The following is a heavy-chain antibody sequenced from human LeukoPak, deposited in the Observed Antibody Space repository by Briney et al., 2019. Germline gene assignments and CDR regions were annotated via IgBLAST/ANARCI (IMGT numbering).Heavy chain of an antibody. J-gene: IGHJ4*02. V-gene: IGHV3-7*03. Sequence: GGSLRLSCAASGFTFSNYRMTWVRQAPGKGLEWVANIKQDGSEKNYVDSVKGRFTISRDNAKNSLYLQMNSLRAEDTAVYYCARHSNGWSEGTYWGQGTLVTVTS. CDR3: ARHSNGWSEGTY. CDR2: IKQDGSEK. D-gene: IGHD6-19*01. CDR1: GFTFSNYR.